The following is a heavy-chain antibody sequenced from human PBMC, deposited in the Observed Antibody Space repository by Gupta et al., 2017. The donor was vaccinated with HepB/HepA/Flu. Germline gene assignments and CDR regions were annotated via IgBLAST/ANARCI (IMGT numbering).Heavy chain of an antibody. D-gene: IGHD1-26*01. V-gene: IGHV3-33*01. CDR3: ARDGGSYYWYYFDY. J-gene: IGHJ4*02. CDR2: IWYDGSNK. Sequence: QVQLVESGGGVVQPGRSLRLSCAASGFTFSSYGMHWVRQAPGKGLGWGAVIWYDGSNKYYADSVKGRFTISRDNSKNTLYLQMNSLRAEDTAVYYCARDGGSYYWYYFDYWGQGTLVTVSS. CDR1: GFTFSSYG.